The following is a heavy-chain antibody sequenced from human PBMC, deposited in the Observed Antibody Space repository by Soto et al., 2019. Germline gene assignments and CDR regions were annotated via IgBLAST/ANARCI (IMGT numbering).Heavy chain of an antibody. CDR3: ARAGDYDGSGSYLFDY. Sequence: QVQLQESGPGLVKPSQTLSLTCTVSGGSISSGDYYWSWIRQPPGKGLEWIGYIYYSGNTYYNPSLKSRVTISLDTSKNQFSLKLSSVTAADTAVYYCARAGDYDGSGSYLFDYWGQGTLVTVSS. J-gene: IGHJ4*02. CDR2: IYYSGNT. CDR1: GGSISSGDYY. V-gene: IGHV4-30-4*01. D-gene: IGHD3-10*01.